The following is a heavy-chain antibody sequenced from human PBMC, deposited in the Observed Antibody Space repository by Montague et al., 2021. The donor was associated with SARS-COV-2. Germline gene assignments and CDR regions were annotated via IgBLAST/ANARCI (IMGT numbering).Heavy chain of an antibody. D-gene: IGHD6-19*01. V-gene: IGHV4-59*05. J-gene: IGHJ4*02. CDR2: IYYRGST. CDR1: GFTFSSYAMH. CDR3: ATQEDPSGWIPGPFDF. Sequence: LRLSCAASGFTFSSYAMHWVRQPPGKGLEWIGRIYYRGSTYYNPSLKSRVIISVDTSKNQLSLKLSSVTAADTAVYYCATQEDPSGWIPGPFDFWGQGALLTVSS.